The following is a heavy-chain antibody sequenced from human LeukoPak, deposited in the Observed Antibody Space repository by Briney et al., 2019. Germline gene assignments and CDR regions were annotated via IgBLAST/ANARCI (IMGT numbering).Heavy chain of an antibody. V-gene: IGHV1-24*01. D-gene: IGHD3-10*01. CDR2: FDPEGGET. CDR3: ATDGSGSYSFAFDI. CDR1: GYTLTELS. J-gene: IGHJ3*02. Sequence: ASVKVSCKVSGYTLTELSMHWVRQAPGKGLEWMGGFDPEGGETIYAQKFQGRVTMTEDTSTDTAYMELSSLRSEDTAAYYCATDGSGSYSFAFDIWGQGTMVTVSS.